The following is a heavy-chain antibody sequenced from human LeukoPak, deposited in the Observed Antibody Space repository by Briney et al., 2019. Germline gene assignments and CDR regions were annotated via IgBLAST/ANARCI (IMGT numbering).Heavy chain of an antibody. V-gene: IGHV3-9*01. CDR3: AKDISSDYDDGGWFDP. Sequence: GGSLRLSCAASKFTFNDYAMHWVRQAPGKGLEWVSGISWNSDNIGYADSVRGRFTISRDNAKSSLYLQMNSLKTEDTAVYYCAKDISSDYDDGGWFDPWGQGTLVAVSS. CDR1: KFTFNDYA. CDR2: ISWNSDNI. J-gene: IGHJ5*02. D-gene: IGHD5-12*01.